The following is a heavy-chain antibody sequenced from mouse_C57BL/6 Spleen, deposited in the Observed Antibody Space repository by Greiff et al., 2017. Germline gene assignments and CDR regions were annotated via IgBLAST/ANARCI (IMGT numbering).Heavy chain of an antibody. D-gene: IGHD3-3*01. Sequence: EVKLVESGGDLVKPGGSLKLSCAASGFTFSSYGMSWVRQTPDKRLEWVATISSGGSYTYYPDSVKGRFTISRANAKNTQYLQMSSLKSEDTAMYYCARRAGAGAMDYWGQGTSVTVAS. CDR3: ARRAGAGAMDY. CDR1: GFTFSSYG. CDR2: ISSGGSYT. V-gene: IGHV5-6*01. J-gene: IGHJ4*01.